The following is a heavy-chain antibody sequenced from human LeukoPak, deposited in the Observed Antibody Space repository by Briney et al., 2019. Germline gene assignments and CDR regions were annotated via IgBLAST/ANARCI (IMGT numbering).Heavy chain of an antibody. CDR1: GYTFTDYY. J-gene: IGHJ6*03. CDR2: INPSGGST. Sequence: ASVKVSCKASGYTFTDYYMHWVRQAPGQGLEWMGIINPSGGSTSYAQKFQGRVTMTRDMSTSTVYMELSSLRSEDTAVYYCARECGIAVARSWYYYYMDVWGKGTTVTVSS. V-gene: IGHV1-46*01. D-gene: IGHD6-19*01. CDR3: ARECGIAVARSWYYYYMDV.